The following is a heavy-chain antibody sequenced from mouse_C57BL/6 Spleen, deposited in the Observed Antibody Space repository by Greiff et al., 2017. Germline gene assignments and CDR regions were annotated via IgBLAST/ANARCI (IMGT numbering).Heavy chain of an antibody. CDR1: GYTFTDYY. CDR2: INPNNGGT. Sequence: VQLQQSGPELVKPGASVKISCKASGYTFTDYYMNWVKQSHGKSLEWIGDINPNNGGTSYNQKFKGKATLTVEKSSSTAYMELRSLTSEDSAVYDCARELGYFGYWGQGTTRTVSS. D-gene: IGHD4-1*01. CDR3: ARELGYFGY. J-gene: IGHJ2*01. V-gene: IGHV1-26*01.